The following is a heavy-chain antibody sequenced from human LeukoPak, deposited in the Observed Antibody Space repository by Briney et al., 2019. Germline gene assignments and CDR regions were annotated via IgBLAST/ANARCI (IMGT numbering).Heavy chain of an antibody. D-gene: IGHD3-22*01. CDR1: GFPLGDYA. Sequence: GRSLRLSCTASGFPLGDYAMSWFRQAPGKGLEWVGFIRSKAYGGTTEYAASVKGRFTISRDDSKSIAYLQMNSLKTEDTAVYYCTRVSSWLLLFFDYWGQGTLVTVSS. CDR2: IRSKAYGGTT. CDR3: TRVSSWLLLFFDY. J-gene: IGHJ4*02. V-gene: IGHV3-49*03.